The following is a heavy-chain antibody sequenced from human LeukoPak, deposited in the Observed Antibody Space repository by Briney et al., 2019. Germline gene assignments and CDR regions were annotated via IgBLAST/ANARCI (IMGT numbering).Heavy chain of an antibody. CDR1: GFTFSSYS. CDR2: ISSSSSYI. CDR3: ARDIVVVPAAIPDAFDI. D-gene: IGHD2-2*02. J-gene: IGHJ3*02. V-gene: IGHV3-21*04. Sequence: GSLRLSCAASGFTFSSYSMNWVRQAPGKGLEWVSSISSSSSYIYYADSVKGRFTISRDNAKNSLYLQMNSLRAEDTAVYYCARDIVVVPAAIPDAFDIWGQGTMVTVSS.